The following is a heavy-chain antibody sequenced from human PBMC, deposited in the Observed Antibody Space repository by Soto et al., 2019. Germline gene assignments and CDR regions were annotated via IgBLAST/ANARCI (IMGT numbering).Heavy chain of an antibody. J-gene: IGHJ4*02. V-gene: IGHV4-31*03. D-gene: IGHD2-15*01. CDR2: IYYSGST. CDR3: ARACSGGSCYTFDY. Sequence: SETLSLTCTVSGGSISSGGYYWSWIRHHPGKGLEWIGYIYYSGSTYYNPSLKSRVTISVDTSKNQFSLKLSSVTAADTAVYYCARACSGGSCYTFDYWGQGTLVTVSS. CDR1: GGSISSGGYY.